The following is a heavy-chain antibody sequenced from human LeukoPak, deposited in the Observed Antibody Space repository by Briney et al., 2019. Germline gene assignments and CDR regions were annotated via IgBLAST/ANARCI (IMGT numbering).Heavy chain of an antibody. CDR1: GFTFSSYG. D-gene: IGHD3-10*01. CDR2: IRYDGSNK. V-gene: IGHV3-30*02. Sequence: GSLRLSCAASGFTFSSYGMHWVRQAPGKGLEWVAFIRYDGSNKYYADSVKGRFTISRDNSKNTLYLQMNSLRAEDTAVYYCAKDLGLWFGELSDYWGQGTLVTVSS. J-gene: IGHJ4*02. CDR3: AKDLGLWFGELSDY.